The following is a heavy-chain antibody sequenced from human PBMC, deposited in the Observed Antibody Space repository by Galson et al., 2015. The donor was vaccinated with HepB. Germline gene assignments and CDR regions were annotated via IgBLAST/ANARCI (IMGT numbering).Heavy chain of an antibody. J-gene: IGHJ4*02. D-gene: IGHD3-22*01. CDR3: AKDPGQYYDSSGYPSYFDY. Sequence: SLRLSCAASGFTFSSYAMSWVRQAPGKGLEWVSAISGSGGSTYYADSVKGRFTISRDNSKNTLYLQMNSLRAEDTAVYYCAKDPGQYYDSSGYPSYFDYWGQGTLVTVSS. V-gene: IGHV3-23*01. CDR1: GFTFSSYA. CDR2: ISGSGGST.